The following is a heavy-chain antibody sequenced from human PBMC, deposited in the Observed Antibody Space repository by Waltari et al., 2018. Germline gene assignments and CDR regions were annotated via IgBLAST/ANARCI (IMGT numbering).Heavy chain of an antibody. CDR2: INAGNGNT. J-gene: IGHJ4*02. Sequence: QVQLVQSGAEVKKPGASVKVSCKASGYTFTSYAMHWVRQAPGQRLEWMGWINAGNGNTKYSQKFQGSVTITRDTSASTAYMELSSLRSEDTAVYYCARASARGQQLGIDYWGQGTLVTVSS. CDR1: GYTFTSYA. V-gene: IGHV1-3*01. D-gene: IGHD6-13*01. CDR3: ARASARGQQLGIDY.